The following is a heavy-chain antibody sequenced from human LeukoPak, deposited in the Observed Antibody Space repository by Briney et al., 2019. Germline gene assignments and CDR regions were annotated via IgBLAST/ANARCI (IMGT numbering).Heavy chain of an antibody. D-gene: IGHD6-19*01. J-gene: IGHJ4*02. Sequence: GGSLRLSCAASGFTFSSYGMHWVRQAPGKGLEWVAVIWYDGSNKYYADSVKGRFTISRDNSKNTLYLQMNSLRAEDTAVYYCARDHSSGWCYDYWGQGTLVTVSS. CDR3: ARDHSSGWCYDY. V-gene: IGHV3-33*01. CDR2: IWYDGSNK. CDR1: GFTFSSYG.